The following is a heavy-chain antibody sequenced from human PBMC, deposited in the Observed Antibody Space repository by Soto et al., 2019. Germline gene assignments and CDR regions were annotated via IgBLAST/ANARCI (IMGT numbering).Heavy chain of an antibody. V-gene: IGHV4-39*01. CDR3: ASISWGIAVAGNRFWFDP. CDR2: IYYSGST. J-gene: IGHJ5*02. CDR1: GGSISSSSYY. Sequence: SETLSLTCTVSGGSISSSSYYWGWIRQPPGKGLEWIGSIYYSGSTYYNPSLKSRVTISVDTSKNQFSLKLSSVTAADTAVYYCASISWGIAVAGNRFWFDPWGQGTLVTVSS. D-gene: IGHD6-19*01.